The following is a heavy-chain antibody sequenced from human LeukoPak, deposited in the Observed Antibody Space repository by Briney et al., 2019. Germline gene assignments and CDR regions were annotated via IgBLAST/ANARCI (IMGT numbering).Heavy chain of an antibody. Sequence: PGGSLRLSCAASGFTFSSYAMSWVRQAPGKGLEWVSAISGSGGSTYYADSVKGRFTISRDNSKYTLYLQMNSLRAEDTAVYYCATPQPDIYYYYYGMDVWGQGTTVTVSS. V-gene: IGHV3-23*01. CDR1: GFTFSSYA. CDR2: ISGSGGST. J-gene: IGHJ6*02. D-gene: IGHD1-14*01. CDR3: ATPQPDIYYYYYGMDV.